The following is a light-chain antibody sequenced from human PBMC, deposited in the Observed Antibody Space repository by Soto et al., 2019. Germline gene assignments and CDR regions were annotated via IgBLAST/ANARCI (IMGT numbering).Light chain of an antibody. V-gene: IGKV3-11*01. CDR3: QQRNNWPPIT. J-gene: IGKJ5*01. Sequence: EIFLTQSPATLSLSPGEIATLSCRSSQSVSSYLAWYQQKPGQAPRLLIYDASNRATGVPARFSGSGSGTDFTLTISSLEPEDFALYYCQQRNNWPPITFGQGTRLEI. CDR1: QSVSSY. CDR2: DAS.